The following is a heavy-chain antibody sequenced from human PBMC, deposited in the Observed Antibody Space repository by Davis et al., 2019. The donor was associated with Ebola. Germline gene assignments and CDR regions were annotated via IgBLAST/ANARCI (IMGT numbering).Heavy chain of an antibody. J-gene: IGHJ6*04. CDR1: GFTFSIYS. D-gene: IGHD3-3*01. V-gene: IGHV3-48*02. Sequence: GESLKISCTASGFTFSIYSMNWVRQVPGKGLEWISYISSASVSTYYTDSVKGRFTISRDNAKNSLFLQINSLRDEDTAVYYCAKGSVTIFGVAPDYYGMDVWGKGTTVTVSS. CDR2: ISSASVST. CDR3: AKGSVTIFGVAPDYYGMDV.